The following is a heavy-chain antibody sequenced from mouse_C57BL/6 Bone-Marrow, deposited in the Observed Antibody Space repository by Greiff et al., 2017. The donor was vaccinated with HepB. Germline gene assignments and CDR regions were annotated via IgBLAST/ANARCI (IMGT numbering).Heavy chain of an antibody. CDR2: ISSGSSTI. Sequence: EVKLVESGGGLVKPGGSLKLSCAASGFTFSDYGMHWVRQAPEKGLEWVAYISSGSSTIYYADTVKGRFTISRDNAKNTLFLQMTSLRSEDTAMYYCAREVVAHYYAMDYWGQGTSVTVSS. J-gene: IGHJ4*01. CDR1: GFTFSDYG. V-gene: IGHV5-17*01. D-gene: IGHD1-1*01. CDR3: AREVVAHYYAMDY.